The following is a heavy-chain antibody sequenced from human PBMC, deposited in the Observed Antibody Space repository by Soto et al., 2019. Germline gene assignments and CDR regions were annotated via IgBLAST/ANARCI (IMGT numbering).Heavy chain of an antibody. J-gene: IGHJ4*02. CDR3: ARGTETSASCPDY. V-gene: IGHV4-39*01. D-gene: IGHD2-2*01. CDR1: GGSISSSSYY. Sequence: SETLSLTCTVSGGSISSSSYYWGWIRQPPGKGLEWIGSIYYSGSTYYNQSLKSRVTISVDTSKNQFSLKLSSVTAADTAVYYCARGTETSASCPDYWGQGTLVTVSS. CDR2: IYYSGST.